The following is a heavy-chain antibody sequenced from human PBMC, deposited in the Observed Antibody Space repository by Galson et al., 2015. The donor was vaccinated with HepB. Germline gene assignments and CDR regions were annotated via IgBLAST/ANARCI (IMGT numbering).Heavy chain of an antibody. D-gene: IGHD1-26*01. CDR3: ARNTPASDYHGLHY. CDR2: IQYNGFTK. Sequence: SLRLSCAASGFTFSNYGMHWVRQAPGKGLEWVAYIQYNGFTKYYGDSVTGRFTISRDNSKNTLYLQMNSLRPEDTALYHCARNTPASDYHGLHYGGQGTLVTVSS. CDR1: GFTFSNYG. J-gene: IGHJ4*02. V-gene: IGHV3-30*02.